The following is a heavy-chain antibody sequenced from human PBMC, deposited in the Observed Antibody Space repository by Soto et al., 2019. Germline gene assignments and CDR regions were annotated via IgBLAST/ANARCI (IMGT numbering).Heavy chain of an antibody. CDR3: TTHPHSSGYSYLDY. CDR2: IRSKAYGGTT. Sequence: GGSLRLSCTASGFTFGDYAMSWFRQAPGKGLEWVGFIRSKAYGGTTEYAASVKGRFTISRDDSKSIAYLQMNSLKTEDTAVYYCTTHPHSSGYSYLDYWGQGTLVTVSS. V-gene: IGHV3-49*03. J-gene: IGHJ4*02. CDR1: GFTFGDYA. D-gene: IGHD3-22*01.